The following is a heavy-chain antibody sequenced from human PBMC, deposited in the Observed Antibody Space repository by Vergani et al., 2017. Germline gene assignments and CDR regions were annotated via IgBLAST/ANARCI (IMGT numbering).Heavy chain of an antibody. CDR2: INPSGGST. CDR1: GYTFTSYY. V-gene: IGHV1-46*01. J-gene: IGHJ3*02. Sequence: QVQLVQSGAEVKKPGASMKVSCKASGYTFTSYYMHWVRQAPGQGLEWMGIINPSGGSTSYAQKFQGRVTMTRDTSTSTVYMELSSLRSEDTAVYYCARESQNPDAFDIWGQGTMVTVSS. CDR3: ARESQNPDAFDI.